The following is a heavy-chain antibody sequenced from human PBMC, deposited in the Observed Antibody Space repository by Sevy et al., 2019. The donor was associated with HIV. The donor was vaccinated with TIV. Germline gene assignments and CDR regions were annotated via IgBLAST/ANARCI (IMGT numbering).Heavy chain of an antibody. Sequence: GESLKISCEGSGYSFTNHWIGWVRHMPGKGLEWMGIIYPDDSETRYSPSFQGQVTFSADKSISTAYLQWSSLNASDTAMYYCATSRSGYFDSSGYYIYWGQGTMVTVSS. CDR1: GYSFTNHW. D-gene: IGHD3-22*01. J-gene: IGHJ4*02. CDR2: IYPDDSET. V-gene: IGHV5-51*01. CDR3: ATSRSGYFDSSGYYIY.